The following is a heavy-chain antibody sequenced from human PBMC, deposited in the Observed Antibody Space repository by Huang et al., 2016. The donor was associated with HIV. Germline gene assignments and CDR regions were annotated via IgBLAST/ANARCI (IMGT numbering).Heavy chain of an antibody. CDR1: GASLSSGGYS. J-gene: IGHJ4*02. D-gene: IGHD5-18*01. CDR2: IYQSGRT. CDR3: ARVSGYSYALFDY. Sequence: QLQLQESGSGLVKPSQTLSLTCAVSGASLSSGGYSWSWIRQPPGKGLEWIGKIYQSGRTYYNPSLKSRVARSVNMSKNQVSLKLSSVTAADTAVYYCARVSGYSYALFDYWGQGTLVTVSS. V-gene: IGHV4-30-2*01.